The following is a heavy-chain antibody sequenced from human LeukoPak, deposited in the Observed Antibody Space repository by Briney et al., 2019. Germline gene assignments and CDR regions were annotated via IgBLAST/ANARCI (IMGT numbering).Heavy chain of an antibody. CDR3: GRKVAPGKWLVNL. D-gene: IGHD6-19*01. Sequence: SGGSLRLSCVASGFTFSNYAIHWVRRPPGKGLEWVAVMSTDGSLQYYANSVKGRFTISRDNYKSTLFLQMNSLSAADTAVYYCGRKVAPGKWLVNLWGQGTLVTGSS. V-gene: IGHV3-30*01. J-gene: IGHJ5*02. CDR2: MSTDGSLQ. CDR1: GFTFSNYA.